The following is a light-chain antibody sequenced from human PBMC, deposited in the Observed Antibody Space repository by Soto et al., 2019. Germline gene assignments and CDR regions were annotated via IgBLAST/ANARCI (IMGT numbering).Light chain of an antibody. J-gene: IGLJ1*01. Sequence: QSVLTQPASVSGSPGQSITISCTGTSSDVGGYNFVSWYQQHPGRAPKLLIYEVSRRPSGVSNRFSGSKSGDTASLTISGLQAEDEADYYCSSLTTSFTYVFGTGTKVTVL. CDR3: SSLTTSFTYV. CDR2: EVS. V-gene: IGLV2-14*01. CDR1: SSDVGGYNF.